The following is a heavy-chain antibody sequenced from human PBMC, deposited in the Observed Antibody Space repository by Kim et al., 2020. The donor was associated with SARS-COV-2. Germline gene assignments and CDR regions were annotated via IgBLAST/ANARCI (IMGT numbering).Heavy chain of an antibody. CDR1: GFTFSSYG. Sequence: GGSLRLSCAASGFTFSSYGMHWVRQAPGKGLEWVAVIWYDGSNKYYADSVKGRFTISRDNSKNTLYLQMNSLRAEDTAVYYCARDQSARFLEWLLSYYYGMDVWGQGTTVTVSS. J-gene: IGHJ6*02. D-gene: IGHD3-3*01. CDR3: ARDQSARFLEWLLSYYYGMDV. V-gene: IGHV3-33*01. CDR2: IWYDGSNK.